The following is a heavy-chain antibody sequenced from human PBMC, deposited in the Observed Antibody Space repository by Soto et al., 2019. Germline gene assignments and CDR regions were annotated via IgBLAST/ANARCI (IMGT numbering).Heavy chain of an antibody. CDR2: ISYDGSNK. D-gene: IGHD3-16*01. CDR3: AKPWGGDGYNRGGDAFDI. CDR1: GFTFSSYG. Sequence: QVQLVESGGGVVQPGRSLRLSCAASGFTFSSYGMHWVRQAPGKGLEWVAVISYDGSNKYYADSVKGRFTISRDNSKNTXSLQMNSLRAEDTAVYYCAKPWGGDGYNRGGDAFDIWGQGTMVTVSS. V-gene: IGHV3-30*18. J-gene: IGHJ3*02.